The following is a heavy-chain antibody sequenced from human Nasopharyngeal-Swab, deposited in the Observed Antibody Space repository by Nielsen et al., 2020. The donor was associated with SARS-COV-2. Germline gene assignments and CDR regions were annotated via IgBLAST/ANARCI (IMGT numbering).Heavy chain of an antibody. CDR1: GFTVSSNY. Sequence: GSLKISCATSGFTVSSNYMSWVRQAPGEGLEGVSVIYSGGSTYYADSVKGRFTIPRHKSKNTLYLQMNSLRAEDTAVYYCARGCTGTYYYYYMDVWGKGTTVTVSS. D-gene: IGHD2-8*02. V-gene: IGHV3-53*04. CDR3: ARGCTGTYYYYYMDV. CDR2: IYSGGST. J-gene: IGHJ6*03.